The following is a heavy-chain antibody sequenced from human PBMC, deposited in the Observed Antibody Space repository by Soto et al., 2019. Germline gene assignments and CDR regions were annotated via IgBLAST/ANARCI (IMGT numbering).Heavy chain of an antibody. J-gene: IGHJ4*02. CDR3: ARGAWYYDSRGYYPCDF. V-gene: IGHV1-8*01. D-gene: IGHD3-22*01. CDR2: MNPNSGNT. CDR1: GYTFTSYD. Sequence: QVQLVQSGAEVKKPGASVKVSCKASGYTFTSYDINWVRQATGQGLEWMGWMNPNSGNTGYAQKFQGRVTMTRNTSISTAYMELSSLRSEDTAVYYCARGAWYYDSRGYYPCDFWGQGTLVTVSS.